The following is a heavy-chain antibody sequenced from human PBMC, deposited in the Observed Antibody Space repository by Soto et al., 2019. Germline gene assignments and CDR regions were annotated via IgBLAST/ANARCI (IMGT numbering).Heavy chain of an antibody. CDR2: ITSSGGNT. J-gene: IGHJ6*02. V-gene: IGHV3-64*01. CDR1: GFTFSSYA. D-gene: IGHD3-16*01. Sequence: PGGSLRLSCAASGFTFSSYAMHWVRQAPGKGLEYVSAITSSGGNTDYASSVKGRFTISRDNSKNTLYLQMGSLRAEDMAVYYCARRIPFGYGMDVWGQGPTVTVSS. CDR3: ARRIPFGYGMDV.